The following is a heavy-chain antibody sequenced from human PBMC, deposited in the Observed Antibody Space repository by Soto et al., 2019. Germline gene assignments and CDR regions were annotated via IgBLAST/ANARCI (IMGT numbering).Heavy chain of an antibody. CDR2: FDPEDGET. V-gene: IGHV1-24*01. Sequence: QVQLVQSGAEVKKPGASVKVSCKVSGYTLTELSMHWVRQAPGKGLEWMGGFDPEDGETIYAQKFQGRVTMTEDTSTDTAYMELSSLRSEDTAVYYCATDLDYYGSGSYYGPRRGWGQGTLVTVSS. J-gene: IGHJ4*02. CDR1: GYTLTELS. CDR3: ATDLDYYGSGSYYGPRRG. D-gene: IGHD3-10*01.